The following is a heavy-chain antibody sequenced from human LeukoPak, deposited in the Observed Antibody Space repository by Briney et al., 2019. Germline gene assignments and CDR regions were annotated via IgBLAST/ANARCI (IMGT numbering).Heavy chain of an antibody. CDR2: VGGSGDTT. V-gene: IGHV3-23*01. Sequence: GGSLRLSCAASGFTFNTHAMNWVRQAPGKGLEWVSGVGGSGDTTYYGDSVKGRFTFSRDNSKNTLYLQMNSLRAEDTAVYYCAKGVHQLVYKYGMDVWGRGTTVTVSS. CDR1: GFTFNTHA. J-gene: IGHJ6*01. CDR3: AKGVHQLVYKYGMDV. D-gene: IGHD4/OR15-4a*01.